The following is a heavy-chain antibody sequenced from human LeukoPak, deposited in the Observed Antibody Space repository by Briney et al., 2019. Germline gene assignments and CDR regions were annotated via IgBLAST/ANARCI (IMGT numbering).Heavy chain of an antibody. CDR3: AKGGVRSPSGAFDI. Sequence: PGGSLRLSCAASGFTFSSYGMNWVRQAPGKGLEWVSFISGSGDSTYFADSVKGRFTISRDNSKNTLYLQMNSLRAEDTAVYYCAKGGVRSPSGAFDIWGQGTMVTVSS. CDR2: ISGSGDST. V-gene: IGHV3-23*01. J-gene: IGHJ3*02. D-gene: IGHD3-10*01. CDR1: GFTFSSYG.